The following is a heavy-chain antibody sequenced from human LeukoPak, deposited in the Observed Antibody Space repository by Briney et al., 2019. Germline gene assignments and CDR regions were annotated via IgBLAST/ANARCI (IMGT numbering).Heavy chain of an antibody. J-gene: IGHJ5*02. D-gene: IGHD5-24*01. CDR3: ARDNSVRDAAWWFNP. CDR2: ISPSGGST. V-gene: IGHV1-46*01. CDR1: GYTFASYG. Sequence: SVKVSCKTSGYTFASYGISWVRQAPGQGLEWMGVISPSGGSTSYAQKFQGRVTLTRDMSTSTDYLELSSLRSEDTAVYYCARDNSVRDAAWWFNPWGQGTLVTVSS.